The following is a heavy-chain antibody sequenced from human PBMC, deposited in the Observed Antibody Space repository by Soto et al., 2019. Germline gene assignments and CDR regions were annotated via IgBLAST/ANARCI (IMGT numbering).Heavy chain of an antibody. V-gene: IGHV4-38-2*01. CDR1: GYSISSGYY. CDR2: IYHSGST. D-gene: IGHD6-19*01. CDR3: ARLLRSSGWYSDY. J-gene: IGHJ4*02. Sequence: PSETLSLTCAVSGYSISSGYYWGWIRQPPGKGLEWIGSIYHSGSTYYNPSLKSRVTISVDTSKNQFSLKLSSVTAADTAVYYCARLLRSSGWYSDYWGQGTLVTVSS.